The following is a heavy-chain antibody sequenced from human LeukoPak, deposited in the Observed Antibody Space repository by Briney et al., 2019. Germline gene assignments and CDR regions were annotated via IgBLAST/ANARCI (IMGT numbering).Heavy chain of an antibody. Sequence: SETLSLSCAVYGGSFSGYYWGWIRQPPGKGLEWIGTMYHTGISYYNPSLKSRVTISVDTSKNQFSLKLSSVTAADTAVYYCARAALGCSGGSCYPRDFDYWGQGTLVTVSS. CDR2: MYHTGIS. V-gene: IGHV4-34*01. D-gene: IGHD2-15*01. J-gene: IGHJ4*02. CDR3: ARAALGCSGGSCYPRDFDY. CDR1: GGSFSGYY.